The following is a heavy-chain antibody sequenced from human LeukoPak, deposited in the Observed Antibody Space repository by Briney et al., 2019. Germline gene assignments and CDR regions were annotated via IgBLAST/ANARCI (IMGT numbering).Heavy chain of an antibody. J-gene: IGHJ4*02. V-gene: IGHV3-23*01. CDR3: AIQFCSSTTCPSNSRGG. D-gene: IGHD2-2*01. CDR2: IRGNGDST. CDR1: GFIFSNYA. Sequence: PGGSLRLSCAASGFIFSNYAMSWVRQAPGKGLEWVSAIRGNGDSTYYADSVKGRFTISRDNSENTLYLQMNSLRAEDTAVYYCAIQFCSSTTCPSNSRGGWGQGILATVSS.